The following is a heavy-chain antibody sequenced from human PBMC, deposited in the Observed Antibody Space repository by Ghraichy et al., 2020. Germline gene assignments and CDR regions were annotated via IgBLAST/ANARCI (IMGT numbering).Heavy chain of an antibody. Sequence: GGSLRLSCAASGFTFSSYAMHWVRQAPGKRLEWVAVISYDGSNKYYVDSVKGRFTISRDNSKNTLYLQMNSLRAEDTAVYYCARPDSGSYYDYWGQGTLVTVSS. D-gene: IGHD1-26*01. V-gene: IGHV3-30*04. CDR1: GFTFSSYA. CDR3: ARPDSGSYYDY. J-gene: IGHJ4*02. CDR2: ISYDGSNK.